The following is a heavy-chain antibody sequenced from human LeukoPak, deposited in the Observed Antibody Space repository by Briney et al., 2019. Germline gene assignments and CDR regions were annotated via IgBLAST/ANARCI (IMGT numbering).Heavy chain of an antibody. CDR3: ARIPLIAVAGTHYYYGMAV. V-gene: IGHV3-53*01. J-gene: IGHJ6*02. CDR1: GFTVSSNY. CDR2: IYSGGST. Sequence: GGSLRLSCAASGFTVSSNYMSWVRQAPGKGLEWVSVIYSGGSTYYADSVKGRFTISRDNSKNTLYLQMNSLRAEDTAVYYCARIPLIAVAGTHYYYGMAVWGQGTTVTVSS. D-gene: IGHD6-19*01.